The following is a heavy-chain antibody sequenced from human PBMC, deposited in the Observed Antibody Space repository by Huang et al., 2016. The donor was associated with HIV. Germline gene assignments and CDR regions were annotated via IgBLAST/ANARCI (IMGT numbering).Heavy chain of an antibody. CDR1: GGAFSDSY. J-gene: IGHJ4*02. D-gene: IGHD3-10*01. CDR2: ISQSGSV. Sequence: QVHLQQWGAGLLRPSETLSLTCAVYGGAFSDSYRSWIGEISQSGSVKYNPSLKGRLTRSRDTSKSQFYLKLISVTAADAAVYYCARSRDYYGTSPDYWGQGTLVTVSS. CDR3: ARSRDYYGTSPDY. V-gene: IGHV4-34*02.